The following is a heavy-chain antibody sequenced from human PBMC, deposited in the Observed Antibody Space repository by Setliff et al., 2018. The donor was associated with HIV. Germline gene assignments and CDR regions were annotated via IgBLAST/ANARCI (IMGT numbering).Heavy chain of an antibody. CDR1: GGSISSSSYY. CDR3: ARYFDWFSYGMDV. Sequence: PSETLSLTCTVSGGSISSSSYYWGWIRQPPGKGLEWIGSIYYSGSTYYNPSLKSRVTISVDTSKNQFSLKLSSVTAADTAVYYCARYFDWFSYGMDVWGQGTTVTVSS. D-gene: IGHD3-9*01. V-gene: IGHV4-39*07. CDR2: IYYSGST. J-gene: IGHJ6*02.